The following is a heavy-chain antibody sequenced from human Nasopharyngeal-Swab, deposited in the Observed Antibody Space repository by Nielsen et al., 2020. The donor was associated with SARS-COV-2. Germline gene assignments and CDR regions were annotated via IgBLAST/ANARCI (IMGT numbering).Heavy chain of an antibody. J-gene: IGHJ6*02. D-gene: IGHD3-3*01. Sequence: GESLKISCAASGFTFSSAMSWVRQAPGKGLECVSGIGGRGVKTYYADSVKGRFTISRHNSKTKLYLQMNSLRAEDTAVYYCAKPVALEWLLYSENYYYYGMDVWGQGTTVTVSS. V-gene: IGHV3-23*01. CDR2: IGGRGVKT. CDR3: AKPVALEWLLYSENYYYYGMDV. CDR1: GFTFSSA.